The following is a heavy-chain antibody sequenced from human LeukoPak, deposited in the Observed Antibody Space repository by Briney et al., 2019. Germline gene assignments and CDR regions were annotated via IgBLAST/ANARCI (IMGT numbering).Heavy chain of an antibody. J-gene: IGHJ6*02. CDR2: IWYDGSNK. CDR1: GFSFSSYG. V-gene: IGHV3-33*01. CDR3: AREGGTVTTVGRYYYGMDV. D-gene: IGHD4-11*01. Sequence: PGGSLRLSCAASGFSFSSYGMHWVRQAPGKGLEWVAVIWYDGSNKYYADSVKGRFTISRDNSKNTLYLQMNSLRAEDTAVYYCAREGGTVTTVGRYYYGMDVWGQGTTVTVSS.